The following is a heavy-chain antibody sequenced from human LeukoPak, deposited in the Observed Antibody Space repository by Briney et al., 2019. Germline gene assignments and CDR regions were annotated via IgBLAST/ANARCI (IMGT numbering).Heavy chain of an antibody. CDR3: ARETRRGSYGY. V-gene: IGHV1-18*01. Sequence: GASVNVSFKASGYTFTSYGISWVRQAPGQGLEWMGWISAYNGNTNYAQKLQGRVTMTTDTSTSTAYMELRSLRSDDTAVYYCARETRRGSYGYWGQGTLVTVSS. CDR1: GYTFTSYG. J-gene: IGHJ4*02. D-gene: IGHD1-26*01. CDR2: ISAYNGNT.